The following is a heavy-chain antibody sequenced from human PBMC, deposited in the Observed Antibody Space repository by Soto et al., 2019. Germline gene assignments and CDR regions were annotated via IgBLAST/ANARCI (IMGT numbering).Heavy chain of an antibody. D-gene: IGHD2-15*01. Sequence: PSETLSLTCTVSGLSVSTSDYYWGWVRQPPGKGLDWIGNIYYSGSTFYNPSLRSRVTLSGDTSKNQFSLRLNSVTAADTAVYFCAGFVVPASRNSDFDYWGQGTLVTVSS. CDR2: IYYSGST. CDR3: AGFVVPASRNSDFDY. J-gene: IGHJ4*02. CDR1: GLSVSTSDYY. V-gene: IGHV4-39*01.